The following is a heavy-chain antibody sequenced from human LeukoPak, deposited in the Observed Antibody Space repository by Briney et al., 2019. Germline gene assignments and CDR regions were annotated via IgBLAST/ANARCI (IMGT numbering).Heavy chain of an antibody. Sequence: GGSLRLSCAASGFTFSSYSMNCVRQAPGNGLEWVSYISSSTSTIYYADSVKGRFTISRDNAKNSLYLQMNSLRAEDTAVYYCARKKYYYGSGVDAFDIWGQGTMVTVSS. V-gene: IGHV3-48*04. D-gene: IGHD3-10*01. CDR2: ISSSTSTI. CDR1: GFTFSSYS. J-gene: IGHJ3*02. CDR3: ARKKYYYGSGVDAFDI.